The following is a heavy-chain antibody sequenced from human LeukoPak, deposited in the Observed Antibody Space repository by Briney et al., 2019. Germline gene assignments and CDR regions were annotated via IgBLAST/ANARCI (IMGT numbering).Heavy chain of an antibody. CDR3: ARTLRLRSYYFDY. CDR2: INHSGST. V-gene: IGHV4-34*01. Sequence: SETLSLTCAVYGGSFSGYYWSWIRQPPGKGLEWIGEINHSGSTNYNPSLKSRVTMSVDTSKNQFSLKLSSVTAADTAVYYCARTLRLRSYYFDYWGQGTLVTVSS. D-gene: IGHD5-12*01. CDR1: GGSFSGYY. J-gene: IGHJ4*02.